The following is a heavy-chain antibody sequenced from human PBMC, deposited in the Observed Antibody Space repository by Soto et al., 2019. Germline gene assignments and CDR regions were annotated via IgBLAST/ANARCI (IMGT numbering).Heavy chain of an antibody. D-gene: IGHD3-10*01. J-gene: IGHJ4*02. V-gene: IGHV3-30*04. Sequence: GGSLRLSCAASGFTFSTYAMHWVRQAPGKGLEWVALVSFDGSSEYYADSVKSRFTISRDNSKDTLYLQMNSLRAEDTAVFYCARSVRGVVNTGIDYWGQGTLVTVSS. CDR2: VSFDGSSE. CDR1: GFTFSTYA. CDR3: ARSVRGVVNTGIDY.